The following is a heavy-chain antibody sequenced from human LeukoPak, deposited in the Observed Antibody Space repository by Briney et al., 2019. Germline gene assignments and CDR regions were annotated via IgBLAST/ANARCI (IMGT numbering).Heavy chain of an antibody. CDR1: GYTFTDYY. J-gene: IGHJ4*02. V-gene: IGHV1-2*02. CDR2: INPSTGVT. Sequence: GASVKVSCKASGYTFTDYYMHWVRQAPGEGLEWMGWINPSTGVTSYVQNFQGRVTMTRDTSISTFYMELSRLRSDDTAVFFCAIDTVATGGTYSFGAFGYWGQGTLVIVSS. D-gene: IGHD5-12*01. CDR3: AIDTVATGGTYSFGAFGY.